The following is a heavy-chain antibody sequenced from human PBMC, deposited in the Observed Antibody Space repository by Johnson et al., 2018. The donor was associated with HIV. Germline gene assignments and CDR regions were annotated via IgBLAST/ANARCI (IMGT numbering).Heavy chain of an antibody. CDR2: ISYDGSNK. V-gene: IGHV3-30*04. J-gene: IGHJ3*02. CDR3: ARVRRSGWFDNDAFDI. Sequence: QVQLVESGGGVVQPGRSLRLSCAASGFTFSSYAMHWVRQAPGKGLEWVAVISYDGSNKYYADSVKGRFTISRDNSKNTLYLQMNSLRAEDTALYYCARVRRSGWFDNDAFDIWGQGTMVTVSS. D-gene: IGHD6-19*01. CDR1: GFTFSSYA.